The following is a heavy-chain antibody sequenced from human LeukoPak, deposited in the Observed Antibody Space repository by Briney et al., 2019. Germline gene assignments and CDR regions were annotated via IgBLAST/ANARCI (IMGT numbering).Heavy chain of an antibody. CDR2: IKNKHEHQAT. Sequence: GGSLRLSCAASGFDFSGAYMNWVRQAPGKGLEWVGLIKNKHEHQATDYAAPVRERFIITRDDSSSTLFLQMNSLKTEDTGVYYWVTNANRMLVALGTGYWGQGILVTVSS. CDR3: VTNANRMLVALGTGY. V-gene: IGHV3-15*07. J-gene: IGHJ4*02. CDR1: GFDFSGAY. D-gene: IGHD2-15*01.